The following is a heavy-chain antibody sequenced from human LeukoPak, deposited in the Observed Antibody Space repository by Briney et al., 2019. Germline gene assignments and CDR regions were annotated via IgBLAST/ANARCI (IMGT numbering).Heavy chain of an antibody. CDR1: GYTFSGYY. CDR3: ARDPPLWIGWYFDL. Sequence: GASVKVSCKASGYTFSGYYIHWMRQAPGQGLEWLGGIHTSNGATKYAQKFQGRVTMTTDTSFATVYMELSRLTSDDTAVYYCARDPPLWIGWYFDLWGRGTLVIVSS. D-gene: IGHD2-2*03. V-gene: IGHV1-2*02. J-gene: IGHJ2*01. CDR2: IHTSNGAT.